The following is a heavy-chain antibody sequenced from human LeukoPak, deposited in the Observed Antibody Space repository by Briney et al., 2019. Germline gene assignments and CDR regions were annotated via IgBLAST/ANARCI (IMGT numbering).Heavy chain of an antibody. CDR2: IHYSGST. D-gene: IGHD3-22*01. J-gene: IGHJ4*02. CDR3: ARGLDYYDSSGYYYDY. CDR1: GGSINYYY. Sequence: PSETLSLTCTVSGGSINYYYWSWIRQPPGKGLEWIGYIHYSGSTNYNPSLKSRVTISVDTSKNQFSLKLSSVTAADTAVYYCARGLDYYDSSGYYYDYWGQGTLVTVSS. V-gene: IGHV4-59*01.